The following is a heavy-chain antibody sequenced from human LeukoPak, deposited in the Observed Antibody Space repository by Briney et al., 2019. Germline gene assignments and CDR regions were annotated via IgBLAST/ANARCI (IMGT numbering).Heavy chain of an antibody. Sequence: GGSLRLSCAASGFPFSRYSMNWVRQATGKGLEWVSAIGTAGDTYYPGSVKGRFTISRENAKNSLYLQMNSLRAGDTAVYYCARGGLLWFGEKRYFDYWGQGTLVTVSS. V-gene: IGHV3-13*01. CDR1: GFPFSRYS. J-gene: IGHJ4*02. CDR3: ARGGLLWFGEKRYFDY. D-gene: IGHD3-10*01. CDR2: IGTAGDT.